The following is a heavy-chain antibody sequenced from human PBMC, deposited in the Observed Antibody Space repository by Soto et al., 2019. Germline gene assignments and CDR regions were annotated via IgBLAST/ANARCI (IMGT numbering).Heavy chain of an antibody. CDR3: ASDDCYDPSKAFDI. J-gene: IGHJ3*02. Sequence: QVQLVQSGAEVKKPGSSVKVSCRASGGTFSSYAISWVRQAPGQGLEWMGGLIPIFGTANYAQKFQGRVTITADESTSTAYMELSSLRSEDTAVYYCASDDCYDPSKAFDIWGQGTMVTVSS. CDR1: GGTFSSYA. D-gene: IGHD2-21*02. CDR2: LIPIFGTA. V-gene: IGHV1-69*01.